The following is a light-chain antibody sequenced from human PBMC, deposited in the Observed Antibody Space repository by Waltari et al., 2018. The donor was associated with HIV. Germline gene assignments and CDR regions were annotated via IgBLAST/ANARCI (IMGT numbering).Light chain of an antibody. CDR2: EVT. CDR3: VSYISSSTPE. CDR1: SRDVHHYNY. J-gene: IGLJ3*02. V-gene: IGLV2-14*01. Sequence: QSALTQPASMSGSPGQSITISCPGPSRDVHHYNYVSWYQHHPDKAPKVIIYEVTRLTPGVSNRFSGSKSGNTASLTSSGLLPEDEAEYFCVSYISSSTPEFGGGTKLTVL.